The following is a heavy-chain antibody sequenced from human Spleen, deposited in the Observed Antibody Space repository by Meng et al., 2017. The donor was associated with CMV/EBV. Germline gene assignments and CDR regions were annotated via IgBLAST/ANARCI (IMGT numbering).Heavy chain of an antibody. J-gene: IGHJ4*02. CDR2: IYPADSDT. CDR3: ARAPPKYSSSSEIGY. CDR1: GYSFTIYW. V-gene: IGHV5-51*01. D-gene: IGHD6-6*01. Sequence: SGYSFTIYWIGWVRQMPGKGLEWMAIIYPADSDTSYSPSFQGQVTISVDKSISTAYLQWSSLKASDTAMYYCARAPPKYSSSSEIGYWGQGTLVTVSS.